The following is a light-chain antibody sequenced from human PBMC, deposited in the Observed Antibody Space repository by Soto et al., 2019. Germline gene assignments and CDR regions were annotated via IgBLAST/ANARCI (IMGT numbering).Light chain of an antibody. CDR3: CSYAGSSNVV. Sequence: QSVLTQPASVSGSPGQSITIPCTGTSSDVGSYNLVSWYQQHPGKAPKLMIYEGSERPSGVSNRFSGSKSGNTASLTISGLQAEDEADYYCCSYAGSSNVVFGGGTKLTVL. CDR1: SSDVGSYNL. CDR2: EGS. J-gene: IGLJ2*01. V-gene: IGLV2-23*01.